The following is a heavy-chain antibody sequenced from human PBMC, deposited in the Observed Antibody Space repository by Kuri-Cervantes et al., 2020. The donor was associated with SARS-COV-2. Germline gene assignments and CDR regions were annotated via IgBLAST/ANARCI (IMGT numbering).Heavy chain of an antibody. Sequence: SETLSLTCTVSGGSISSGGYYWSWIRQPPGKGLEWIGYIYYSGSTNYNPSLKSRVTISVDTSKNQFSLKLSSVTAADTAVYYCARHVYRLRLGELSPTDYWGQGTLVTVSS. D-gene: IGHD3-16*02. CDR2: IYYSGST. J-gene: IGHJ4*02. CDR1: GGSISSGGYY. V-gene: IGHV4-61*08. CDR3: ARHVYRLRLGELSPTDY.